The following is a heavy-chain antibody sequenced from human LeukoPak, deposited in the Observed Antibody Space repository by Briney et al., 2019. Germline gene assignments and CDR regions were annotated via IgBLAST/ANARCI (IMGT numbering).Heavy chain of an antibody. CDR3: ARVGIVVVPAAISGYYYYMDV. CDR2: IIPIFGTA. V-gene: IGHV1-69*13. CDR1: GGTFSSYA. D-gene: IGHD2-2*02. Sequence: GASVKVSCKASGGTFSSYAISWVRQAPGQGLEWMGGIIPIFGTANYAQKFQGRVTITADESTSTAYMELSSLRSEDTAVYYCARVGIVVVPAAISGYYYYMDVWGKGTTVTVSS. J-gene: IGHJ6*03.